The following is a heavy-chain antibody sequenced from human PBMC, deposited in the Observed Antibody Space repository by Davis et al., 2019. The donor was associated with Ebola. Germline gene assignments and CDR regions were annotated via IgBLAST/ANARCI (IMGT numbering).Heavy chain of an antibody. Sequence: PSETLSLTCTVSGGSISSYYWSWIRQPPGKGLEWIGYIYNSGSTNYNPSLKSRVTMSVDTSKNHLSLKMNSVTAADTAVYYCARDRHSSAGMDIWGQGTTVTVS. V-gene: IGHV4-59*01. J-gene: IGHJ6*02. CDR3: ARDRHSSAGMDI. CDR2: IYNSGST. CDR1: GGSISSYY. D-gene: IGHD6-19*01.